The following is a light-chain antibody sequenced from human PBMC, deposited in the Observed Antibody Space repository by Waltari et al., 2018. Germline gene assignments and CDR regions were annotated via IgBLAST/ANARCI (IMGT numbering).Light chain of an antibody. Sequence: EIVMTQSPATLSVSEGERATLSCGASQSVYSNLAWYQHKPGQAPRLLIYGASARATGIPTRFSGSGSGTEFTLTISSLQSEDFAVYYCHQYNTWPPIYTFGQGTKLEIK. CDR1: QSVYSN. CDR3: HQYNTWPPIYT. J-gene: IGKJ2*01. V-gene: IGKV3-15*01. CDR2: GAS.